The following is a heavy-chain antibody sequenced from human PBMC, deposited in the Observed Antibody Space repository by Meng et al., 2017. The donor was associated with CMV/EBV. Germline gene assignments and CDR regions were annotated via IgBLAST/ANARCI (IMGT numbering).Heavy chain of an antibody. V-gene: IGHV3-30*04. CDR1: GFTFSSYA. D-gene: IGHD6-19*01. CDR2: ISYDGSNK. Sequence: GESLKISCAASGFTFSSYAMHWVRQAPGKGLEWVAVISYDGSNKYYADSVKGRFTISRDNSKNTLYLQMNRLRAKDTAVYYCARDLWRSIEVAEGGGDYWGQGTLVTVSS. J-gene: IGHJ4*02. CDR3: ARDLWRSIEVAEGGGDY.